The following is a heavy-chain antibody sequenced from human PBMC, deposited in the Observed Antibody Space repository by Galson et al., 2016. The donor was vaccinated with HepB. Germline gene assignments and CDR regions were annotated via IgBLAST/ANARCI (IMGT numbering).Heavy chain of an antibody. CDR3: AREVVQDYLWGRYRYDGRAGLGR. Sequence: SLRLSCAASGFIYSSYGLHWVRQAPGKGLVWLAVIWNDGSKTEYADSVRGRFAISRDTSKNTLYLQMGSLTAEDTAVYYCAREVVQDYLWGRYRYDGRAGLGRWGQGTLVTVSS. V-gene: IGHV3-33*01. CDR1: GFIYSSYG. CDR2: IWNDGSKT. D-gene: IGHD3-16*02. J-gene: IGHJ4*02.